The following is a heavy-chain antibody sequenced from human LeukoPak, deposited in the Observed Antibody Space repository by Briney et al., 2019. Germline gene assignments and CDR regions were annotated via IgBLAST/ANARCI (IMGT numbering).Heavy chain of an antibody. V-gene: IGHV4-4*07. Sequence: SETLSLTCTVSGGSISSNYWSWIRQPARTGLEYIGRIYSSGNTNYNPSLKSRVTMSVDTSKNQFSLLLHSVTAADTAVYYCARVWLSSGSYWYFDFWGRGTLVIVSS. CDR2: IYSSGNT. D-gene: IGHD3-22*01. CDR1: GGSISSNY. CDR3: ARVWLSSGSYWYFDF. J-gene: IGHJ2*01.